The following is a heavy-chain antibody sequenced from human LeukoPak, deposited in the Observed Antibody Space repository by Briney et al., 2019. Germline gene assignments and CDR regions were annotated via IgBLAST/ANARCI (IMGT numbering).Heavy chain of an antibody. Sequence: SETLSLTCTVSGGSISSGDYFWSWIRQPPGKGLEWIGYIYYSGSTYYNPSLKSRVTISVDTSKNQFSLKLSSVTAADTAVYYCAAGKLWLPFGFDYWGQGTLVTVSS. CDR2: IYYSGST. D-gene: IGHD5-18*01. CDR3: AAGKLWLPFGFDY. CDR1: GGSISSGDYF. J-gene: IGHJ4*02. V-gene: IGHV4-30-4*02.